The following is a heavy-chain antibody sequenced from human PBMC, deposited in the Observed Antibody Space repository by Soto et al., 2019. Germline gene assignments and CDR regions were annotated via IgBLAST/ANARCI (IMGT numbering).Heavy chain of an antibody. D-gene: IGHD6-19*01. CDR2: IYPYDSDT. V-gene: IGHV5-51*01. J-gene: IGHJ4*02. Sequence: TGESLKISCKGSGYSFTSYWIGWVRQMPGKGLEWMGIIYPYDSDTRYSPSFRGQVTISADKSISTAYLQWSSLKASDTAMYYCARPFDTTGRYDYWGQGALVTVSS. CDR3: ARPFDTTGRYDY. CDR1: GYSFTSYW.